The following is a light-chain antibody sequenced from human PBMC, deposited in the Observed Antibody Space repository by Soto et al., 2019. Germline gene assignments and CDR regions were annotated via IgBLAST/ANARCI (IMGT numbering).Light chain of an antibody. CDR2: QAS. CDR3: QPYNLKSIS. V-gene: IGKV1-5*03. Sequence: DIQMTQSPSTLSASIGDRVTITCRASQNISSWLSWYQQKPGKAPNLLIYQASILESGVPSRFSGSGSGTEFSLTISSLQPDDYATFYCQPYNLKSISFGGGTKVAIK. CDR1: QNISSW. J-gene: IGKJ4*01.